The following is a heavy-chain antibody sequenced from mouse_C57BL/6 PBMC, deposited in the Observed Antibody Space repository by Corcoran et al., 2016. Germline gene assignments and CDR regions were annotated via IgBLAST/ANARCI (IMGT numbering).Heavy chain of an antibody. CDR3: ARGGYDYGPVDY. CDR2: INTYSGVP. Sequence: QIQLVQYGPELKKPGETVKISCKASRYTFTTYGMSWVKQAPGKGLKWRGWINTYSGVPAYADDFKGRFAFSLETSASTAYLQINNLKNEDTATYFCARGGYDYGPVDYRGQGTTLTVSS. J-gene: IGHJ2*01. D-gene: IGHD2-4*01. CDR1: RYTFTTYG. V-gene: IGHV9-3*01.